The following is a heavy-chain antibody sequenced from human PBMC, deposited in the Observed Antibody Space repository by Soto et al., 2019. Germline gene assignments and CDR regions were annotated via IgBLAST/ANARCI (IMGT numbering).Heavy chain of an antibody. V-gene: IGHV3-48*02. CDR2: ISSSSSTI. Sequence: EVQLVESGGGLVQPGGSLRLSCAASGFTFSSYSMNWVRQAPGKGLEWVSYISSSSSTIYYADSMKGRFTISRDNAKNSLYLQMNSLRDEDTAVYYCARGAIPGGSYFDYWGQGTLVTVSS. CDR1: GFTFSSYS. D-gene: IGHD3-16*01. J-gene: IGHJ4*02. CDR3: ARGAIPGGSYFDY.